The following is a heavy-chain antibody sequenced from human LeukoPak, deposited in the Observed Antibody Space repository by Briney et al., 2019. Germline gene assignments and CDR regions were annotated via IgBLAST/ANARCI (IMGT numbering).Heavy chain of an antibody. J-gene: IGHJ4*02. Sequence: GGSLRLSSAASGFTFSSYAMSWVRQAPGKGLEWVSAISGSGGSTYYADSVKGRFTISRDNSKNTLYLKMNSLRAEDTAVYYCAKDTRVASLFDYWGQGTLVTVSS. CDR3: AKDTRVASLFDY. V-gene: IGHV3-23*01. D-gene: IGHD5-12*01. CDR2: ISGSGGST. CDR1: GFTFSSYA.